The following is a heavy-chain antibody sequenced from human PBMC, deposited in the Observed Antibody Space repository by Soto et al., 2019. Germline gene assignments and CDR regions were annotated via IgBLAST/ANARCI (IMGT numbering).Heavy chain of an antibody. Sequence: QVQLVQSGAEVKKPGASVKVSCKASGYIFTSYGITWVRQAPGRGLEWMGWVSAYNGNTKYAQKLQGRVTMSTDTSTITAYMELGSLRSDDTAVYYCTRGAGQGAGSYDWGQGTLVTVSS. CDR1: GYIFTSYG. D-gene: IGHD3-10*01. CDR3: TRGAGQGAGSYD. V-gene: IGHV1-18*01. CDR2: VSAYNGNT. J-gene: IGHJ4*02.